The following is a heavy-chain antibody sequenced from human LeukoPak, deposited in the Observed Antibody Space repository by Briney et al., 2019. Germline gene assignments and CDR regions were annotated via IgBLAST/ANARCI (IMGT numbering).Heavy chain of an antibody. V-gene: IGHV7-4-1*02. Sequence: GASVKVSCKASGYTFTSYAMNWVRQAPGQGLEWMGWINTNTGNPTYAQGFTGRFVFSLDTSVSTAYLQISSLKAEDTAVYYCARPGYSYGLVYFDYWGQGTLVTVSS. CDR1: GYTFTSYA. CDR3: ARPGYSYGLVYFDY. D-gene: IGHD5-18*01. J-gene: IGHJ4*02. CDR2: INTNTGNP.